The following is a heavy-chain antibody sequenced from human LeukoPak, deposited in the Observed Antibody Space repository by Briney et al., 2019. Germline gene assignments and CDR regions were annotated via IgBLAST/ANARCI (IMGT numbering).Heavy chain of an antibody. V-gene: IGHV3-7*01. CDR3: TNRAGLPPNRPSCFDY. J-gene: IGHJ4*02. CDR2: INQVGSKI. CDR1: GFTFNDYW. D-gene: IGHD5/OR15-5a*01. Sequence: GGSLRLSCEASGFTFNDYWMTWVRQAPGKGPEWVANINQVGSKIYYVDPVRGRFTISRDNAKNSVYLQMSSLRGEDTAVYYCTNRAGLPPNRPSCFDYWGQGTLVTVSS.